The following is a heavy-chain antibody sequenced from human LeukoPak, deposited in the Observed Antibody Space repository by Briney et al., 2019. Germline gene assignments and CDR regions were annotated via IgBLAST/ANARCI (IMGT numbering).Heavy chain of an antibody. J-gene: IGHJ6*04. CDR1: GFTFSDYY. V-gene: IGHV3-11*06. Sequence: GGSLRLSCAASGFTFSDYYMTWIRQAPGKGLEWASYISGSGSYTNYADSVKGRFTISRDNAKSSLFLQMNSLRAEDTAVYYCATETRYCTSTSCSYYYGMDVWGKGTTVTVSS. CDR3: ATETRYCTSTSCSYYYGMDV. D-gene: IGHD2-2*01. CDR2: ISGSGSYT.